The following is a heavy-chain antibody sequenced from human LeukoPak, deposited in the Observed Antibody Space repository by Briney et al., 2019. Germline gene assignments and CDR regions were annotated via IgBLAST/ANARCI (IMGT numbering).Heavy chain of an antibody. D-gene: IGHD4-23*01. J-gene: IGHJ4*02. CDR3: ARGGTVVNLNY. Sequence: SETLSLTCSVSGGSISSGGYYRAWIRQPPGKGLEWIGTIYYSGSTYYNPSLQSRVTMSVDTSKNHFSLKLTSVTAADTAVYHWARGGTVVNLNYWGQGTLVTVSS. CDR1: GGSISSGGYY. CDR2: IYYSGST. V-gene: IGHV4-39*07.